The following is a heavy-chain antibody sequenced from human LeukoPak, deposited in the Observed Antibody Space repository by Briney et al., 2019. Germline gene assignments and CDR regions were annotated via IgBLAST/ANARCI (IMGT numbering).Heavy chain of an antibody. CDR1: GGSISSGDYY. J-gene: IGHJ5*02. CDR3: ARPYYYDSRIDP. V-gene: IGHV4-30-4*01. Sequence: SETLSLTCTVSGGSISSGDYYWSWIRQPPGKGLEWIAYMYYSGSTYYNLSLKSRVTMSADTSKNQLSLKLSSVTAADTAVYYCARPYYYDSRIDPWGQGILVTVSS. CDR2: MYYSGST. D-gene: IGHD3-22*01.